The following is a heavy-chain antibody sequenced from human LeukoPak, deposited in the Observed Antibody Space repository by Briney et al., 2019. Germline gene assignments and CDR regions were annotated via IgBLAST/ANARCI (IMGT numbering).Heavy chain of an antibody. J-gene: IGHJ3*02. D-gene: IGHD3-9*01. CDR1: GGTFSSYA. V-gene: IGHV1-69*13. Sequence: SVKVSCKASGGTFSSYAISWVRQAPGQGLEWMGGIIPIFGTANYAQKFQGRVTITADESTSTAYMELSSLRSEDTAVYYCARESRGLRYFDWLSGENAFDIRGQGTMVTVSS. CDR2: IIPIFGTA. CDR3: ARESRGLRYFDWLSGENAFDI.